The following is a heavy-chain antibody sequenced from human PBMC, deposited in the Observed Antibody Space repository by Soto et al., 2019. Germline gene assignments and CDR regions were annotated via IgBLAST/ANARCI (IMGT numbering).Heavy chain of an antibody. CDR2: IFYSGST. CDR3: ARGTRNWNYP. CDR1: GNSISSGGYY. V-gene: IGHV4-31*03. D-gene: IGHD2-2*01. J-gene: IGHJ5*02. Sequence: QVQLQESGPGLVKPSQTLSLTCTVSGNSISSGGYYWTWIRQHPGKGLEWIGYIFYSGSTYYNPSLKSRVTISIHTSKNQFSLKLTSVTAEDTAVYYWARGTRNWNYPWGQGTLVTVSS.